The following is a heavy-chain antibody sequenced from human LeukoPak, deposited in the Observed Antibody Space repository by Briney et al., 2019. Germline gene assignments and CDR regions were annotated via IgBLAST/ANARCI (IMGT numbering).Heavy chain of an antibody. J-gene: IGHJ2*01. V-gene: IGHV4-34*01. Sequence: SETLSLTCAVYGGSFSDYHWSWIRQPPGKGLEWIGEVNHSRNTDYNPSLKSRVTISVDTSKNQFSLELSSVTAADTAVYYCARSAYYYDSSGYYPRRYFDLWGRGTLVTVSS. CDR3: ARSAYYYDSSGYYPRRYFDL. D-gene: IGHD3-22*01. CDR2: VNHSRNT. CDR1: GGSFSDYH.